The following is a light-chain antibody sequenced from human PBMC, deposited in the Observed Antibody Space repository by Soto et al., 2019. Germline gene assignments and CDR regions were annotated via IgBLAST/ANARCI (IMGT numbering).Light chain of an antibody. V-gene: IGLV2-14*01. Sequence: VLTQPASVSGSPGQSITISCIGTSSDIGPYNYVSWYQQHPDKAPKLILYEVTNRPSGASDRFSGSKSGNAAFLTISGLQAEDEADYYCSSYSSSATPYVFGTGTKVTVL. J-gene: IGLJ1*01. CDR3: SSYSSSATPYV. CDR1: SSDIGPYNY. CDR2: EVT.